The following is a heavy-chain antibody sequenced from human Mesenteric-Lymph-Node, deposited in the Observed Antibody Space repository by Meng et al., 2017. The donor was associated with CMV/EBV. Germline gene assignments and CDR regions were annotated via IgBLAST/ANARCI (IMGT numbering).Heavy chain of an antibody. CDR1: GFTFNTYA. CDR3: DKELTRFFYYGVDV. Sequence: GGPLRSSCAPPGFTFNTYAMTWVRQAPGKGLEWVAGFSTTGEATFYADFVKGRCTISRDNAENNLYLQMNSLTAEDKALNYCDKELTRFFYYGVDVWGQGTTVTVSS. D-gene: IGHD3-9*01. J-gene: IGHJ6*02. CDR2: FSTTGEAT. V-gene: IGHV3-23*01.